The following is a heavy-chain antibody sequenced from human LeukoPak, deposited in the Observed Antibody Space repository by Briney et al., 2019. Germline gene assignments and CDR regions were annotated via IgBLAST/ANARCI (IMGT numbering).Heavy chain of an antibody. CDR1: GFTFSSYG. CDR2: MNEDGSER. V-gene: IGHV3-7*01. Sequence: GRSLRLSCAASGFTFSSYGMHWVRQAPGKGLEWVANMNEDGSERDYVDSVKGRFTISRDNARKSLYLQMSSLRAEDTAVYYCATYTHWVAGDVWGQGTTVTVSS. D-gene: IGHD3-16*01. J-gene: IGHJ6*02. CDR3: ATYTHWVAGDV.